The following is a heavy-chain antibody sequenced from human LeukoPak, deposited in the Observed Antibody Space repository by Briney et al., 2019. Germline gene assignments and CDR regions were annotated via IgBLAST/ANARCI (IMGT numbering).Heavy chain of an antibody. Sequence: GASVKVSCKASGGTFSSYAISWVRQAPGQGLEWMGRIIPILGIANYAQKFQGRVTITADKSTSTAYMELSSLRSEDTVVYYCARGLIYDYVWGSYRLYYFDYWGQGSLVTVSS. CDR2: IIPILGIA. V-gene: IGHV1-69*04. CDR1: GGTFSSYA. CDR3: ARGLIYDYVWGSYRLYYFDY. J-gene: IGHJ4*02. D-gene: IGHD3-16*02.